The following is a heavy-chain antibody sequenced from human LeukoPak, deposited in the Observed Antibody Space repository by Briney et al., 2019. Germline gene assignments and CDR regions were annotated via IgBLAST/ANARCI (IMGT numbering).Heavy chain of an antibody. Sequence: GSSVKVSCKASGGTFSSYPISWVRQAPGQGLEWMGRIIPILGIANYAQKFQGRVTITADKSTSTAYMELSSLRSEDTAVYYCAREEEQRAWFDPWGQGTLVTVSS. CDR2: IIPILGIA. J-gene: IGHJ5*02. V-gene: IGHV1-69*04. D-gene: IGHD1-26*01. CDR3: AREEEQRAWFDP. CDR1: GGTFSSYP.